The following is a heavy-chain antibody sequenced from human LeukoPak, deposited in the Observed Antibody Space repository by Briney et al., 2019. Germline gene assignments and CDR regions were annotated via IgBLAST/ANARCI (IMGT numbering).Heavy chain of an antibody. CDR2: ISSSGSTI. V-gene: IGHV3-11*01. D-gene: IGHD4-17*01. Sequence: GGSLRLSCAASGFTVSSNYMSWVRQAPGKGLEWVSYISSSGSTIYYADSVKGRFTISRDNAKNSLYLQMNSLRAEDTAVYYCARSDGAGYYYGMDVWGQGTTVTVSS. CDR3: ARSDGAGYYYGMDV. CDR1: GFTVSSNY. J-gene: IGHJ6*02.